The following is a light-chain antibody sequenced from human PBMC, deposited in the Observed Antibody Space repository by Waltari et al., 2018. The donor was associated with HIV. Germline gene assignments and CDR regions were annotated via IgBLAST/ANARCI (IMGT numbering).Light chain of an antibody. V-gene: IGKV4-1*01. CDR1: QSLLHSSNNKNH. CDR3: QQYHAFPLT. Sequence: DLAMTQSPDSLAVSLGERATFNCKSSQSLLHSSNNKNHLAWYQQKPGQPPKLLVYWASTRESGVPDRFSGSGSGTDFTLTIRSLQAEDVAVYFCQQYHAFPLTFGGGTKVEIK. J-gene: IGKJ4*01. CDR2: WAS.